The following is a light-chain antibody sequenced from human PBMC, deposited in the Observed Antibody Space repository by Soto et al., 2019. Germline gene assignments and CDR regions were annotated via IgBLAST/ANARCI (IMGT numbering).Light chain of an antibody. J-gene: IGKJ1*01. Sequence: EIVLTQSPATLALSPGERATLSCRARQNVANYLDWYQQKPGQAPRLLIYESSNRATGIAARFSGSGSGTEFTLTISSLEPEEFAVDYCQQRSNWPQTFGQGTKVDIK. CDR3: QQRSNWPQT. CDR1: QNVANY. V-gene: IGKV3-11*01. CDR2: ESS.